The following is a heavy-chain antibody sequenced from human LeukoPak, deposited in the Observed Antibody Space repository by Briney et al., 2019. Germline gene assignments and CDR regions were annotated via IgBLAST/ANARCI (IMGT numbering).Heavy chain of an antibody. D-gene: IGHD3-3*01. J-gene: IGHJ4*02. Sequence: SETLSLTCAVYDGSFSGYYWSWIRQPPGKGLEWIGEINHSGSTNYNPSLKSRVTISLDTSKSQFSLKVRYVTAADTAVYYCARGLNDSWTGENYRGQGTLVTVSS. CDR2: INHSGST. CDR3: ARGLNDSWTGENY. CDR1: DGSFSGYY. V-gene: IGHV4-34*01.